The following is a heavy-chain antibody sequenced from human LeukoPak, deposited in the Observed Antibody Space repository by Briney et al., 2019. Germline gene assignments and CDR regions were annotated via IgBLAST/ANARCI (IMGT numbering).Heavy chain of an antibody. J-gene: IGHJ3*01. Sequence: GRSLRLSCAASGFTFSSYSIHWVRQAPDKGLEWVAVISYDGNNKYYTDSVKGRFTASRDNSKNTLYLQMNSLRAEDTAVYYCAKAGYSTSWYRFDVWGQGTMVTVSS. CDR3: AKAGYSTSWYRFDV. D-gene: IGHD6-13*01. CDR2: ISYDGNNK. V-gene: IGHV3-30-3*01. CDR1: GFTFSSYS.